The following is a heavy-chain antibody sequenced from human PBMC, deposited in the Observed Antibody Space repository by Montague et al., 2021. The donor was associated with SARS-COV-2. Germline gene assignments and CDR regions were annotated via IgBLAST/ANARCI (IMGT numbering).Heavy chain of an antibody. CDR1: GFTFTNYW. V-gene: IGHV3-7*01. CDR3: ARVDYQVPYYYYAGMDL. D-gene: IGHD3/OR15-3a*01. CDR2: INQHGGEN. Sequence: SLRLSCAASGFTFTNYWMTWDRLAPGKGLEWVATINQHGGENYYVGSVKGRFTISRDNAKKSVYLQINSLGAEDTAVYNRARVDYQVPYYYYAGMDLWGQGTTVTVSS. J-gene: IGHJ6*02.